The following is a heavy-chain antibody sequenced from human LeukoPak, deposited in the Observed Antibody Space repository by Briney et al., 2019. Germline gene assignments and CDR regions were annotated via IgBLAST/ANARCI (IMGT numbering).Heavy chain of an antibody. CDR2: ISDNRIYR. CDR3: ARGGKLDYPFDY. V-gene: IGHV3-21*01. D-gene: IGHD4/OR15-4a*01. J-gene: IGHJ4*02. CDR1: AFTFSNYR. Sequence: GRSLRLSCAASAFTFSNYRMDWVRQAPGKGLEWVSSISDNRIYRYYADSVKGRFTISTNNAKNSLSLQMNSLTAEDTAVYYCARGGKLDYPFDYWGQGTLVTVSS.